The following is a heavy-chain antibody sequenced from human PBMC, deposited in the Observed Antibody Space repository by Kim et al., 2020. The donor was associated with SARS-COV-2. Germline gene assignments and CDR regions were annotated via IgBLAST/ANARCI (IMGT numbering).Heavy chain of an antibody. CDR1: GFTFSSYA. D-gene: IGHD6-13*01. V-gene: IGHV3-23*01. CDR2: ISGSGGST. J-gene: IGHJ6*02. CDR3: AKHLSSSWYGERYAMYV. Sequence: GGSLRLSCAASGFTFSSYAMSWVRQAPGKGLELVSAISGSGGSTYYADSVKGRFTISRDNSKNTLYLQMNSLRAEDTARYYCAKHLSSSWYGERYAMYVWGQGTTVTVSS.